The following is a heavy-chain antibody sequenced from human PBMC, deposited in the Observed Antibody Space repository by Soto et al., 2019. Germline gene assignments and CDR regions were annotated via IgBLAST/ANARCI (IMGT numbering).Heavy chain of an antibody. Sequence: PSGSISLTCPACGGSISSYYWTGTRKPQGKGLEWIGYIYYSGSTNYNPSLKSRVTISVDTSKNQFSPKLSSVTAADTAVYYCARDSGGVYRSSSLSYDYWGQGTLVTVSS. CDR2: IYYSGST. CDR3: ARDSGGVYRSSSLSYDY. J-gene: IGHJ4*02. D-gene: IGHD6-6*01. V-gene: IGHV4-59*01. CDR1: GGSISSYY.